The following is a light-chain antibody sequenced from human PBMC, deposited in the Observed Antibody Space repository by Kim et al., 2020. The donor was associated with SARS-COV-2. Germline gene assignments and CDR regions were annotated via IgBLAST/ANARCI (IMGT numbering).Light chain of an antibody. CDR3: QVWDSSDDHNYV. V-gene: IGLV3-21*02. J-gene: IGLJ1*01. CDR2: YIS. Sequence: PGRSSTITFVVNKIGTYSFLWYQQWPGQSPVLVLNYISDRPSGIPDRFSCSNSWDTATLLISRVDAWDEADYYYQVWDSSDDHNYVFGTGTKFTVL. CDR1: KIGTYS.